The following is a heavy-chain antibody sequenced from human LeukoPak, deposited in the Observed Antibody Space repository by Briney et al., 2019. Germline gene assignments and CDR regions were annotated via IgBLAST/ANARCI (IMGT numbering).Heavy chain of an antibody. CDR3: VRLGSGNYYNILDH. Sequence: GGSLRLSCAASGFTFSSYSMSWVRQAPGKGLEWVSSIDGSSSYIYYADSVKGRFTISRDNAKNSLYLQVNSLRAEDTAVYYCVRLGSGNYYNILDHWGQGTLVTVSS. CDR2: IDGSSSYI. J-gene: IGHJ4*02. D-gene: IGHD3-10*01. V-gene: IGHV3-21*01. CDR1: GFTFSSYS.